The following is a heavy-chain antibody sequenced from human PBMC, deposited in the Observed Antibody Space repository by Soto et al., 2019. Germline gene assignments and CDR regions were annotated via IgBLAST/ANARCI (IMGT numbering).Heavy chain of an antibody. CDR3: VDTFSLAY. Sequence: VGPLRLSCAASGFTFSSHWMHWVRQAPGKGLVWVSHINNDGSVTSYADSVKGRFTISRDNVKNTLYLQMNSLRAEDTALYYCVDTFSLAYWGQGILVTVSS. CDR2: INNDGSVT. CDR1: GFTFSSHW. J-gene: IGHJ4*02. V-gene: IGHV3-74*01. D-gene: IGHD5-18*01.